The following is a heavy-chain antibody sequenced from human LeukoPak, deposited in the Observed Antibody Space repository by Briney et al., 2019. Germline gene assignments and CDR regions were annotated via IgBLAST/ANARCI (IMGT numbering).Heavy chain of an antibody. Sequence: ASVKVSCKASGDSFVGYGITWVRQAPGQGLEWMGWFNPENGNTNYAQKVQGRVTMTADTSTSTSYMELRSPRSDDTAVYYCAREHSSSWDQFDYWGQGTLVTVSS. CDR2: FNPENGNT. D-gene: IGHD6-13*01. CDR3: AREHSSSWDQFDY. V-gene: IGHV1-18*01. CDR1: GDSFVGYG. J-gene: IGHJ4*02.